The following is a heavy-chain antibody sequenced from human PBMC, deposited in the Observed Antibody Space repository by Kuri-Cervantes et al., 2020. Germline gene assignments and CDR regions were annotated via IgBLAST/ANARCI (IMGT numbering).Heavy chain of an antibody. CDR2: VNPGNGVT. CDR3: ATHDSSGFFLH. V-gene: IGHV1-3*01. CDR1: GYTFTGYT. J-gene: IGHJ4*02. Sequence: ASVKVSCKGSGYTFTGYTIHWVRQAPGQRLEWMGWVNPGNGVTSYSQKLQGRVTISRDTAARTAYMELSSLTSEDTAVYYCATHDSSGFFLHWGQGTLVTVSS. D-gene: IGHD3-22*01.